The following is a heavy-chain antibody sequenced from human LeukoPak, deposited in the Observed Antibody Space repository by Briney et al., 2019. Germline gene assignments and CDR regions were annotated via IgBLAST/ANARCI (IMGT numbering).Heavy chain of an antibody. Sequence: PSETLSLTCTVSGGSISSSNYYWGWIRQPPGKGLEWIGTIYYSGSTYYNPSLKSRVTISVDTSRNQFSLKLSSVTAADTAVYYCARLNGNYYRFDYWGQGILATVSS. V-gene: IGHV4-39*01. CDR1: GGSISSSNYY. D-gene: IGHD1-26*01. J-gene: IGHJ4*02. CDR2: IYYSGST. CDR3: ARLNGNYYRFDY.